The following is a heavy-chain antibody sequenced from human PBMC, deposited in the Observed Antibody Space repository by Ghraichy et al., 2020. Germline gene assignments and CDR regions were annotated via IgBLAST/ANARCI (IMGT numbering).Heavy chain of an antibody. CDR3: ERTVGYYDSSGLGYFDS. CDR2: TYYRSKWYN. CDR1: GDSVSSNSAA. J-gene: IGHJ4*02. V-gene: IGHV6-1*01. Sequence: SQTLSLTCAISGDSVSSNSAAWNWIRQSPSRGLEWLGRTYYRSKWYNDFAVSVKSRITINPDTSKNQFSLQLNSVTPEDTAVYYCERTVGYYDSSGLGYFDSWGQGTLVTVSS. D-gene: IGHD3-22*01.